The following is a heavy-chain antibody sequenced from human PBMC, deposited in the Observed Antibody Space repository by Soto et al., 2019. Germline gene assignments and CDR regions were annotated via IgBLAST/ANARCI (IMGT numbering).Heavy chain of an antibody. CDR2: INAGNGNT. CDR3: ASCSGGSCTGDFDL. J-gene: IGHJ2*01. CDR1: GYTFTSYA. V-gene: IGHV1-3*01. D-gene: IGHD2-15*01. Sequence: QVQLVQSGAEVKKPGASVKVSCKASGYTFTSYAMHWVRQAPGQRLEWMGWINAGNGNTKYSQKFQGRVTITRDTSSSTAYLELSSLRSEDTAVYYCASCSGGSCTGDFDLWGRGTLVTVSS.